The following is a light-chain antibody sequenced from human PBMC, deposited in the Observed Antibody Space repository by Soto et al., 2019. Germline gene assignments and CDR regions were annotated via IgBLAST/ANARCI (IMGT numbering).Light chain of an antibody. CDR1: SSNIGAGYD. J-gene: IGLJ3*02. V-gene: IGLV1-40*01. CDR2: DNN. CDR3: QSYDSSLSVGV. Sequence: QSVLTQPPSVSGAPGQRVTISCAGSSSNIGAGYDVHWYQQLPGTAPKLLIYDNNNRPSGVPDRFSGSKSGTSASLAITGLQAEHEADYYCQSYDSSLSVGVFGGGTKLTVL.